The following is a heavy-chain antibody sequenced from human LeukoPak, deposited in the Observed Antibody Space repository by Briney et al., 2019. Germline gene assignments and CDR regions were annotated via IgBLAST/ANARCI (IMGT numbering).Heavy chain of an antibody. CDR2: IDTAGGT. CDR3: ARGSPWSYYYMDV. J-gene: IGHJ6*03. Sequence: PGGSLRLSCVASGFDFSNFDFHWVRQLRGRGLEWVSHIDTAGGTYYPGSVKGRFTISRANAKKSLYLQMHNLRVGDTALYFCARGSPWSYYYMDVWGVGTAVSVS. CDR1: GFDFSNFD. D-gene: IGHD3-3*01. V-gene: IGHV3-13*01.